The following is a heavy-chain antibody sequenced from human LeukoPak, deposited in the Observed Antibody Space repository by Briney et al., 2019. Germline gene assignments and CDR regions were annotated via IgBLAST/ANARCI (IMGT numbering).Heavy chain of an antibody. V-gene: IGHV5-51*01. CDR1: GYSFTNYW. J-gene: IGHJ4*02. CDR3: ARHAHYYFGSGSYYNGY. CDR2: FYPGNSDT. Sequence: GESLKISFKGSGYSFTNYWIGWVRQMPGKGLEWMGIFYPGNSDTRYSPSFQGQVTISADKSIITAYLQWSSLKASDTAIYYCARHAHYYFGSGSYYNGYWGQGTLVTVSS. D-gene: IGHD3-10*01.